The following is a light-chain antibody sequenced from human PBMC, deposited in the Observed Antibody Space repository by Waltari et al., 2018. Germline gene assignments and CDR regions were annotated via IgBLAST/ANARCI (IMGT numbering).Light chain of an antibody. Sequence: DIQMTQSPSTLSASVGDRVTITCRASENINSWLAWYQQKPGKAPKLLIYKASSLESGGPARFSGSGSGTEFTLSITSLQPDDFATYYCQQFKNYALTFGGGTKVEIK. CDR1: ENINSW. CDR2: KAS. V-gene: IGKV1-5*03. J-gene: IGKJ4*01. CDR3: QQFKNYALT.